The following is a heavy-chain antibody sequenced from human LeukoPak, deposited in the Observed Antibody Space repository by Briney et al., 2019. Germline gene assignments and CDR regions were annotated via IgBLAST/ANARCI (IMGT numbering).Heavy chain of an antibody. Sequence: ASVKVSCKASGYTFTGCYIHWVRQAPGQGLEWMGWIYPHSGGTDYAQKFQGRVTMTRDTSISTAYMELSRLRSDGTAVYYCAKTRVGIRGVYPTGAFDIWGQGTMVTVSS. J-gene: IGHJ3*02. CDR3: AKTRVGIRGVYPTGAFDI. V-gene: IGHV1-2*02. CDR1: GYTFTGCY. D-gene: IGHD3-10*01. CDR2: IYPHSGGT.